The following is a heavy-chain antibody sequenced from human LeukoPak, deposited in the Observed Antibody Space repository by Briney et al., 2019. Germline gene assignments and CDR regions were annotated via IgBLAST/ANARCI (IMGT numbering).Heavy chain of an antibody. J-gene: IGHJ6*03. CDR3: ARAGELRYMDV. D-gene: IGHD3-16*01. CDR2: IKGIGPTT. Sequence: HAGGSLRLSCAASGFTFRSYSMNWVRQAPGKGLEWVSTIKGIGPTTYYADSLKGRFTISRDNAKNSLFLQMSSLRADDTAIYYCARAGELRYMDVWGKGTAVTVSS. CDR1: GFTFRSYS. V-gene: IGHV3-48*04.